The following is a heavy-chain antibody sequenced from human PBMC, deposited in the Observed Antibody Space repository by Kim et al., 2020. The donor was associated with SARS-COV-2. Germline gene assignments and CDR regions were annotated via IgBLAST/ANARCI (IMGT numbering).Heavy chain of an antibody. J-gene: IGHJ4*01. CDR3: AKDTGIAVAGSELDY. D-gene: IGHD6-19*01. V-gene: IGHV3-30*18. CDR1: GFTFSSYG. Sequence: GGSLSLSCAASGFTFSSYGMHWVRQAAGKGLEWVEVISYDGSNKYYADSVKGRFTISRDNSKNTLYLQMNSLRAEDTAVYYCAKDTGIAVAGSELDYWGQVTLVTLSS. CDR2: ISYDGSNK.